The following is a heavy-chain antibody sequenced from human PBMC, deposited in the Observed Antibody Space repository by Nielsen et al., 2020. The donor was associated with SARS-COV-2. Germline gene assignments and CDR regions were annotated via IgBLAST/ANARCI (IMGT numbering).Heavy chain of an antibody. V-gene: IGHV3-21*04. J-gene: IGHJ4*02. Sequence: GESLKISCAASGFTFSSYSMNWVRQAPGKGLEWVSSISSSSSYIYYADSVKGRFTISRDNSKNTLYLQMNSLRAEDTAVYYCARDHPGYWGQGTLVTVSS. CDR3: ARDHPGY. CDR2: ISSSSSYI. CDR1: GFTFSSYS.